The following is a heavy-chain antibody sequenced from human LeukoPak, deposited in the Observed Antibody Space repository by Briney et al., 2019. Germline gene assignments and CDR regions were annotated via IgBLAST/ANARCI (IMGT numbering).Heavy chain of an antibody. J-gene: IGHJ4*02. CDR1: GFTFSDYY. Sequence: GESLRLSCAASGFTFSDYYMAWIRQAPGKGLEWISYISTSAGTIYYADSVKGRFTISRDNAKNSLYLQMNSLRAEDTAVYYCARDAIDSSGFDFDYWGQGTLVTVSS. CDR3: ARDAIDSSGFDFDY. D-gene: IGHD3-22*01. V-gene: IGHV3-11*01. CDR2: ISTSAGTI.